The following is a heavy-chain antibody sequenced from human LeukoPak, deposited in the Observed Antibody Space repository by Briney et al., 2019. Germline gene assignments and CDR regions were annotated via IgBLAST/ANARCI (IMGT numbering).Heavy chain of an antibody. Sequence: SETLSLTCAVYGGSFSGYYWSWIRQPPGKGLEWIGEINHSGSTYYNPSLKSRVTISVDTSKNQFSLKLGSVTAADTAVYYCATASYGSGSYYFDYWGQGTLVTVSS. CDR3: ATASYGSGSYYFDY. D-gene: IGHD3-10*01. J-gene: IGHJ4*02. CDR1: GGSFSGYY. V-gene: IGHV4-34*01. CDR2: INHSGST.